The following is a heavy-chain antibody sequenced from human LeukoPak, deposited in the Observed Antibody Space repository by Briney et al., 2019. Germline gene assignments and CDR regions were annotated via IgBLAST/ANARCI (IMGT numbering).Heavy chain of an antibody. Sequence: SETLSLTCSVSGVSISNYYWTWIRQPPGKGLEWVGYVYYSGNTNYNPSLKSRVTISVDTSKNQFSLRLTSVTAADTAVYYCARGRRSYDILTGYYHHDAFDIWGQGTMVTVSS. CDR3: ARGRRSYDILTGYYHHDAFDI. J-gene: IGHJ3*02. D-gene: IGHD3-9*01. CDR2: VYYSGNT. CDR1: GVSISNYY. V-gene: IGHV4-59*01.